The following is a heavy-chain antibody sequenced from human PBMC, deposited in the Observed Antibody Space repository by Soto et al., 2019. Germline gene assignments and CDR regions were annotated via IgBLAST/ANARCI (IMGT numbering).Heavy chain of an antibody. CDR1: GFTFSDYC. Sequence: QVQLVESGGGMVKPGGSLRLSCAASGFTFSDYCMSWIRQAPGQGLEWVSYISSSGSTIYYADSVKGRFTISRDNAKNSLYLQMNSLRAEDTAVYYCARDFEDEQVVAAIYKMGHYWGQGTLVTVSP. CDR3: ARDFEDEQVVAAIYKMGHY. V-gene: IGHV3-11*01. D-gene: IGHD2-15*01. J-gene: IGHJ4*02. CDR2: ISSSGSTI.